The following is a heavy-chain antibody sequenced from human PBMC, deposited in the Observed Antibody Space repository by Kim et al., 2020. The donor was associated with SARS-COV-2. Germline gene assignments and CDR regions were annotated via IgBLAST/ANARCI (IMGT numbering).Heavy chain of an antibody. Sequence: GGSLRLSCAASGFTFSSYSMNWVRQAPGKGLEWVSSISSSSSYIYYADSVKGRFTISRDNAKNSLYLQMNSLRAEDTAVYYCARDPGAVAGKDYWGQGTLVTVSS. V-gene: IGHV3-21*01. CDR1: GFTFSSYS. CDR3: ARDPGAVAGKDY. D-gene: IGHD6-19*01. CDR2: ISSSSSYI. J-gene: IGHJ4*02.